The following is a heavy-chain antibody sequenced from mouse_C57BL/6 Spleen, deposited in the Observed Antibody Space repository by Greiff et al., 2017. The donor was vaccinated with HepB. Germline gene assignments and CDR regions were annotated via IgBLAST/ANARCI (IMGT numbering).Heavy chain of an antibody. CDR2: IDPENGDT. CDR1: GFNIKDDY. J-gene: IGHJ4*01. Sequence: VHVKQSGAELVRPGASVKLSCTASGFNIKDDYMHWVKQRPEQGLEWIGWIDPENGDTEYASKFQGKATITADTSSNTAYLQLSSLTSEDTAVYYCTTPIYYYGSSHAMDYWGQGTSVTVSS. D-gene: IGHD1-1*01. V-gene: IGHV14-4*01. CDR3: TTPIYYYGSSHAMDY.